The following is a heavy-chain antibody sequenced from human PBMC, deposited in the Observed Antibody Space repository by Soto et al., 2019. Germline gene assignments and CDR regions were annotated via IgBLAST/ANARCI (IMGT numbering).Heavy chain of an antibody. J-gene: IGHJ4*02. D-gene: IGHD1-26*01. CDR1: GGSISGYY. CDR3: ATGSKSDFDY. CDR2: ISYGGST. V-gene: IGHV4-59*12. Sequence: SETLSLTCTVSGGSISGYYWSWIRQPPGKGMEWIGYISYGGSTNYNPSLKSRVAISVDTSKNQFSLKLTSLSAADTAVDYCATGSKSDFDYWGQGTQVTVSS.